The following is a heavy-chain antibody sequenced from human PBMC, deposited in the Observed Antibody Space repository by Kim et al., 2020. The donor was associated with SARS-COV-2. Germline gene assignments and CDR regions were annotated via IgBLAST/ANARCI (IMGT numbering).Heavy chain of an antibody. CDR3: ARAYYYGSGSSAFDI. CDR1: GGTFSSYA. D-gene: IGHD3-10*01. V-gene: IGHV1-69*13. CDR2: IIPIFGTA. Sequence: SVKVSCKASGGTFSSYAISWVRQAPGQGLEWMVGIIPIFGTANYAQKFQGRVTMTADESTSTAYMELSSLRSEDTAVYYCARAYYYGSGSSAFDIWGQGTMVTVSS. J-gene: IGHJ3*02.